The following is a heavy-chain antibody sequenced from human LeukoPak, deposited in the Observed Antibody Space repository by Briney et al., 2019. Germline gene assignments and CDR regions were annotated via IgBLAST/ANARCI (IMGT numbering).Heavy chain of an antibody. V-gene: IGHV3-23*01. J-gene: IGHJ4*02. D-gene: IGHD6-13*01. CDR2: ISGSGGST. Sequence: PGGSLRLSCAASGFTFSSYAMSWVRQAPGKGLEWVSAISGSGGSTYYADSVKGRFTISRDNSKNTLYLQMNSLRAEDTAVYYCAKDTIAAAGMKVYFDYWGQGTLVTVSS. CDR3: AKDTIAAAGMKVYFDY. CDR1: GFTFSSYA.